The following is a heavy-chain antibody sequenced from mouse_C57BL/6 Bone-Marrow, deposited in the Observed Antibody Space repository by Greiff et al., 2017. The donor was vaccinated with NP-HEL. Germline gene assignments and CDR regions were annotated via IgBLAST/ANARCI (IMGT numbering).Heavy chain of an antibody. D-gene: IGHD1-1*01. V-gene: IGHV1-19*01. Sequence: EVQGVESGPVLVKPGASVKMSCKASGYTFTDYYMNWVKQSHGKSLEWIGVINPYNGGTSYNQKFKGKATLTVDKSSSTAYMELNSLTSEDSAVYYCARWAYYGSSWGYFDVWGTGTTVTVSS. CDR3: ARWAYYGSSWGYFDV. CDR2: INPYNGGT. J-gene: IGHJ1*03. CDR1: GYTFTDYY.